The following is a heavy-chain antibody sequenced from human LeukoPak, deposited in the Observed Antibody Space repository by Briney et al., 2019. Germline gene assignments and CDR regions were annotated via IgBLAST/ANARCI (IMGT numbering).Heavy chain of an antibody. CDR3: ASGPQYYFDY. J-gene: IGHJ4*02. D-gene: IGHD4-11*01. V-gene: IGHV4-31*03. CDR1: GGSISSGGYY. CDR2: IYYSGST. Sequence: TLSLTCTVSGGSISSGGYYWSWIRQHPGKGLEWIGYIYYSGSTYYNPSLKSRITVSVDTSKNQFSLKLSSVTAADTAVYYCASGPQYYFDYWGQGTLVTVSS.